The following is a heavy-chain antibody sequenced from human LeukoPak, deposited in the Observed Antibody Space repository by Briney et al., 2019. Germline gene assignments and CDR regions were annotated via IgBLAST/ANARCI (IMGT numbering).Heavy chain of an antibody. CDR2: IYYSGST. CDR1: GGSFSGYY. V-gene: IGHV4-59*01. J-gene: IGHJ2*01. Sequence: PSETLSLTCAVYGGSFSGYYWSWIRQPPGKGLEWIGYIYYSGSTNYNPSLKSRVTISVDTSKNQFSLKLSSVTAADTAVYYCARAVLIRDLGWYFDLWGRGTLVTVSS. CDR3: ARAVLIRDLGWYFDL. D-gene: IGHD3-22*01.